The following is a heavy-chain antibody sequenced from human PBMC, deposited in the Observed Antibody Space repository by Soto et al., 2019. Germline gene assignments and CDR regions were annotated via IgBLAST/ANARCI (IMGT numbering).Heavy chain of an antibody. CDR3: VKFTGRGVYFYYGMDV. D-gene: IGHD3-10*01. V-gene: IGHV3-11*01. CDR2: ISSSGSKI. Sequence: QVQLLESGGGLVKPGGSLRLSCVASGFTFSDYYMSWIRQAPGKGLEWISYISSSGSKIFYADSVKGRFTISRDNAKKSVFLQMNSLRAEDTAVYYCVKFTGRGVYFYYGMDVWGQGTTVTVSS. CDR1: GFTFSDYY. J-gene: IGHJ6*02.